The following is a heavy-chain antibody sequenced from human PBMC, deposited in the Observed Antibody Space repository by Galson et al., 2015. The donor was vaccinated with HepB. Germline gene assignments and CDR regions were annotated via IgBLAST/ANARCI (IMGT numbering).Heavy chain of an antibody. CDR2: MKQDGSGK. Sequence: SLRLSCAVSGFPFSRNWMTWVRQAPGKGLEWVATMKQDGSGKFYVDSVKGRLTISRDNAKTSLYLQMNSLRAEDTALYYCAIASYSYESTGYGFAFDVWGQGTMVTVSS. CDR3: AIASYSYESTGYGFAFDV. V-gene: IGHV3-7*03. CDR1: GFPFSRNW. J-gene: IGHJ3*01. D-gene: IGHD3-22*01.